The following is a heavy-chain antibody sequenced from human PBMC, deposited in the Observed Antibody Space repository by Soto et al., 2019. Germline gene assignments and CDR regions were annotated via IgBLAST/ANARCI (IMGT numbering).Heavy chain of an antibody. CDR3: ARSTYYDFWSGYRKSYYYYMDV. CDR1: GGSISSYY. D-gene: IGHD3-3*01. V-gene: IGHV4-59*01. Sequence: PSETLSLTCTVSGGSISSYYWSWIRQPPGKGLEWIGYIYYSGSTNYNPSLKSRVTISVDTSKNQFSLKLSSVTAADTAVYYCARSTYYDFWSGYRKSYYYYMDVWGKGTTVTVS. CDR2: IYYSGST. J-gene: IGHJ6*03.